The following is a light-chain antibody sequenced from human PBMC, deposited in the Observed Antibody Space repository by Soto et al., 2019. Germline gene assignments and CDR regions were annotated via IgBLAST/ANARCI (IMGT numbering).Light chain of an antibody. CDR1: QSVNAN. J-gene: IGKJ1*01. V-gene: IGKV3-15*01. Sequence: EVVMTQSPATLSVSPGERATLSCRASQSVNANLAWYQQKPGQAPRLLIHGASNRATGIPARFSGSGFGTEFILTISSLQSEDGAVYYCQQYNTWLWTFGHGTKVEI. CDR3: QQYNTWLWT. CDR2: GAS.